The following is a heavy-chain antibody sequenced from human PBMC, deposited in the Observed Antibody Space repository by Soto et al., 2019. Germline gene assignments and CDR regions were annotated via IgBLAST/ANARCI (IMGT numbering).Heavy chain of an antibody. Sequence: GGSLRLSCAASGFTFSSYSMNWVRQAPGKGLEWVSSISSSSSYIYYADSVKGRFTISRDNAKNSLYLQMNSLRAEDTAVYYRARDSYSSSWEGYYYYYGMDVWGQGTTVTVSS. D-gene: IGHD6-13*01. J-gene: IGHJ6*02. CDR3: ARDSYSSSWEGYYYYYGMDV. CDR1: GFTFSSYS. V-gene: IGHV3-21*01. CDR2: ISSSSSYI.